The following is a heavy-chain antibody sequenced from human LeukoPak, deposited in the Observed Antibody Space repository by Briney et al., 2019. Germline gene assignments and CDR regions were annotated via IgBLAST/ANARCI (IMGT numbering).Heavy chain of an antibody. D-gene: IGHD2-15*01. V-gene: IGHV5-51*01. J-gene: IGHJ4*02. CDR1: GSNFSTNW. CDR3: ARQYEGGPAY. CDR2: IYPGDSDT. Sequence: GESLKISCKGSGSNFSTNWIGWVRQMPGKGLEWMGIIYPGDSDTRYSPSFQGQVTISADKSISTAYLQWSSLKASDSAIYYCARQYEGGPAYWGQGTLVTVSS.